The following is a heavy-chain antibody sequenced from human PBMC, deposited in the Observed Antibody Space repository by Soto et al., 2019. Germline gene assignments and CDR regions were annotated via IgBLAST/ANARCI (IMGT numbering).Heavy chain of an antibody. CDR2: IYYSGST. CDR3: ARDPRSGSYGFPQYYLDY. D-gene: IGHD1-26*01. Sequence: PSATLSLTCTVSGGSVSSGSYYWSWTRQPPVKGLEWIGYIYYSGSTNYNPSLKSRVTISVDTSKNQFSLKLSSVTAADTAVYYCARDPRSGSYGFPQYYLDYWGQGTLVTVSS. J-gene: IGHJ4*02. CDR1: GGSVSSGSYY. V-gene: IGHV4-61*01.